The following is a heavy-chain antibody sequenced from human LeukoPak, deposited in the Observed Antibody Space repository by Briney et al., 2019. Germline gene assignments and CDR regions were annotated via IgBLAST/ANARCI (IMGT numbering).Heavy chain of an antibody. CDR1: GFTFSSYA. CDR2: ISGSGGST. V-gene: IGHV3-23*01. CDR3: AKDSISGPFTEKAPYYYYGMDV. D-gene: IGHD2-8*02. Sequence: GGSLRLSCAASGFTFSSYAMSWVRQAPGKGLEWVSAISGSGGSTYYADSVKGRFTISRDNAKNSLYLQMNSLRAEDTALYYCAKDSISGPFTEKAPYYYYGMDVWGQGTTVTVSS. J-gene: IGHJ6*02.